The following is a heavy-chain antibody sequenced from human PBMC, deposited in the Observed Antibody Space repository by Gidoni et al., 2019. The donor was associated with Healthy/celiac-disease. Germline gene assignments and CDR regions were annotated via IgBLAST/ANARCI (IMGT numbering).Heavy chain of an antibody. CDR2: IWYDGSNK. D-gene: IGHD3-16*02. Sequence: QVQLVESGGGVVQPGRSLRLSCAASGFTFSSYGRHWVRQAPGKGLEWVAVIWYDGSNKYYADSVKGRFTISRDNSKNTLYLQMNSLRAEDTAVYYCARGGGYRPEINDAFDIWGQGTMVTVFS. J-gene: IGHJ3*02. V-gene: IGHV3-33*01. CDR3: ARGGGYRPEINDAFDI. CDR1: GFTFSSYG.